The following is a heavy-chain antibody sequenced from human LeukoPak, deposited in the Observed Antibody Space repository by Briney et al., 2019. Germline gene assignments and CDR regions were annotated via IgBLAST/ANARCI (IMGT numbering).Heavy chain of an antibody. Sequence: GGSLRLSCAASGFTFSDYYMSWIRQAPGEGLEWVSYISSSGSTIYYADSVKGRFTISRDNSKNTLYLQMNSLRAEDTAVYYCAKAPPKYYHYDDYNSFDYWGQGTLVTVSS. V-gene: IGHV3-11*01. CDR3: AKAPPKYYHYDDYNSFDY. D-gene: IGHD4-17*01. CDR2: ISSSGSTI. J-gene: IGHJ4*02. CDR1: GFTFSDYY.